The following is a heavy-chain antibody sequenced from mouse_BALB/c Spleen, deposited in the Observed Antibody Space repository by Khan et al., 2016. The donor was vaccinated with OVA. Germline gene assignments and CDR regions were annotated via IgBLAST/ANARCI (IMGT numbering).Heavy chain of an antibody. J-gene: IGHJ1*01. CDR1: GYTFTNYA. V-gene: IGHV9-3-1*01. Sequence: QVQLQQSGPELKKPGETVKISCKASGYTFTNYAMNWVKQAPGKGLKWMGWINTYTGESTYADDFRGQFAFSLETSASTAYLQINNLKNEDTATYFCARGYWYFDVWGAGTTVTVSS. CDR3: ARGYWYFDV. CDR2: INTYTGES.